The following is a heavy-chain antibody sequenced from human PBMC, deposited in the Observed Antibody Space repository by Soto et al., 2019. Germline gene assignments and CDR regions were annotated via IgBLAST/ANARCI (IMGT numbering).Heavy chain of an antibody. CDR2: IKQDGSEK. CDR3: ATVPAAYYCCYGMEV. J-gene: IGHJ6*02. Sequence: GGSLRLSCAASGFTFSSYWMSWVRQAPGKGLEWVANIKQDGSEKYHVDSVKGRFTISRDNAKNSLYLQMNSLRAEDTAVYYCATVPAAYYCCYGMEVGGQGATVTVSS. CDR1: GFTFSSYW. D-gene: IGHD2-2*01. V-gene: IGHV3-7*03.